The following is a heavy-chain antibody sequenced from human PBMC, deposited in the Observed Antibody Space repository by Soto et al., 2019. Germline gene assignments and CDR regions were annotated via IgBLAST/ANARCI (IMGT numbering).Heavy chain of an antibody. CDR1: GFTFSDNA. D-gene: IGHD2-2*01. J-gene: IGHJ6*02. Sequence: EVQLLESGGGLVQPGGSLRLSCGASGFTFSDNAMTWVRQAPGKGLEWVSSISDDGDSTYYADSVKGRFTISRDNSKNAPFLQMSRPGAEDTAVYYCAKSLSTAVNYGLDVWGQGTSVTVSS. CDR3: AKSLSTAVNYGLDV. V-gene: IGHV3-23*01. CDR2: ISDDGDST.